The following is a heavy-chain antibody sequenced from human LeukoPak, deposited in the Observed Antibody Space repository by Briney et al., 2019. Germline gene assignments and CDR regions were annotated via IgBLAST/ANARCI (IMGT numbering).Heavy chain of an antibody. CDR1: GFTFTSYG. J-gene: IGHJ6*02. CDR2: ITYDGYYK. CDR3: ARGLSSSWYNHYYYYYGMDV. V-gene: IGHV3-30*03. Sequence: GTSLRLSCAASGFTFTSYGMHWVRQAPGKGLEWVALITYDGYYKYYSDSVKGRFTISSDTSKNTLYLQMNSLRAEDTAVYYCARGLSSSWYNHYYYYYGMDVWGQGTTVTVSS. D-gene: IGHD6-13*01.